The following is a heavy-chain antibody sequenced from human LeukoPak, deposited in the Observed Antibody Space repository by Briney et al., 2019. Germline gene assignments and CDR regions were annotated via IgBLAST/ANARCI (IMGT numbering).Heavy chain of an antibody. Sequence: RTGGSLRLSCTASGFTFGDYAMSWVRQAPGKGLEWVGFIRSKAYGGTTEYAASVKGRFTISRDDSKSIAYLQMNSLKTEDTAVYYCTRDHGSGSYAYFDYWGQGTLVTVSS. CDR1: GFTFGDYA. V-gene: IGHV3-49*04. D-gene: IGHD3-10*01. J-gene: IGHJ4*02. CDR2: IRSKAYGGTT. CDR3: TRDHGSGSYAYFDY.